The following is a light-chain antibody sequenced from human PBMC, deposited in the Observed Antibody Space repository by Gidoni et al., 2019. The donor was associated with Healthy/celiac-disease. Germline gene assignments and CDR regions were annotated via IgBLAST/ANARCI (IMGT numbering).Light chain of an antibody. CDR1: QSVLYSSNNKNY. V-gene: IGKV4-1*01. CDR3: QQYYSTPQT. J-gene: IGKJ2*01. CDR2: WAS. Sequence: DIGMTQSPDSLAVSLGDRATINCKSSQSVLYSSNNKNYLAWYQQKPGQPPKLLIYWASTRESGVPDRFSGSGSGTDFTLTISSLQAEDVAVYYCQQYYSTPQTFGQGTKLEIK.